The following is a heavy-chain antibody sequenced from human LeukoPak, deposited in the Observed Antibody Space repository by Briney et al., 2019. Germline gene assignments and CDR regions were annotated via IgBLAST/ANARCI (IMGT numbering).Heavy chain of an antibody. CDR2: INPNSGGT. D-gene: IGHD3-9*01. CDR1: GYTFTGYY. V-gene: IGHV1-2*02. CDR3: ARAAGGLRYFDWLSLTL. Sequence: ASVKVSCKASGYTFTGYYIHWVRQAPGQGLEWMGWINPNSGGTDYAQKFQGRVTMTRDTSISTAYMELSRLRSDDAAVYYCARAAGGLRYFDWLSLTLWGRGTLVTVSS. J-gene: IGHJ2*01.